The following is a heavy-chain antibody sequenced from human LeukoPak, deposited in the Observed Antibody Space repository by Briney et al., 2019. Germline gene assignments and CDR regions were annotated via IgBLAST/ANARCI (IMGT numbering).Heavy chain of an antibody. D-gene: IGHD6-6*01. CDR1: GFAFSSYV. CDR2: ISGSGGTT. CDR3: ARWSSSYFFDY. Sequence: GGSLRLSCAASGFAFSSYVVSWFRRTPGKGLEWVSSISGSGGTTTYADSVRGRFTISRDNAKSTLYLQINSLRVEDAAVFYCARWSSSYFFDYWGQGTLVTVSS. V-gene: IGHV3-23*01. J-gene: IGHJ4*02.